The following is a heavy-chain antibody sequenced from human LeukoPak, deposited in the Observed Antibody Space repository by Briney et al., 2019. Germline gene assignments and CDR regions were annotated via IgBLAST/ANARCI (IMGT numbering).Heavy chain of an antibody. J-gene: IGHJ4*02. CDR1: GLPFSSYV. CDR2: IWFDGSKK. Sequence: GGSLRLSCAASGLPFSSYVMHWVRQAPGSGLEWVAVIWFDGSKKYYADSVKGRFTISRDNSKNTLYLQMNSLGVEDTAVYYCVRGRTYSSAWPATFDCWGQGTLVTVSS. D-gene: IGHD6-19*01. CDR3: VRGRTYSSAWPATFDC. V-gene: IGHV3-33*01.